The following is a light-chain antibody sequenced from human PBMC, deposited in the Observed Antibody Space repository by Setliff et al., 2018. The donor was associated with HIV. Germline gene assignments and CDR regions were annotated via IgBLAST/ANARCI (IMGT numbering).Light chain of an antibody. CDR3: SSYTTSSSFLV. CDR2: DVN. V-gene: IGLV2-14*02. CDR1: SSDVGSYNL. Sequence: QSALAQPASVSGSPGQSITISCTGTSSDVGSYNLVSWYQQHPGKAPKLMIYDVNKRSSGVSNRFSGSKSGDTASLTISGLQAEDEADYFCSSYTTSSSFLVFGGGTKVTVL. J-gene: IGLJ3*02.